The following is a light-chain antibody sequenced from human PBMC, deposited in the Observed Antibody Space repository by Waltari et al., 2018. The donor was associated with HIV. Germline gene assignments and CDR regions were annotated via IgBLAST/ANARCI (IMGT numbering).Light chain of an antibody. CDR1: RSHLGPLHH. Sequence: QPVLTQPPSVSGAPGPRVPIPCTCSRSHLGPLHHVPCYQPAPATPPKLLIYRNSNRPSGVPDRFSGSKSGTSASLAIAGLQAEDEADYYCQSYDTSLSGVVFGGGTKLTVL. J-gene: IGLJ2*01. V-gene: IGLV1-40*01. CDR2: RNS. CDR3: QSYDTSLSGVV.